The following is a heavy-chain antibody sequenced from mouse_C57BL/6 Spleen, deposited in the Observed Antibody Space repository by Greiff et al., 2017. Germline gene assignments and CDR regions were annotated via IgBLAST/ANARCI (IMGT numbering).Heavy chain of an antibody. CDR3: ANGILDYDVAY. J-gene: IGHJ3*01. D-gene: IGHD2-4*01. Sequence: QVQLKQSGAELVKPGASVKMSCKASGYTFTSYWITWVKQRPGQGLEWIGDIYPGSGSTNYNEKFKSKATLTLDTSSSTAYMQLSSLTSSDSAVYYCANGILDYDVAYWGQGTLVTVSA. CDR1: GYTFTSYW. CDR2: IYPGSGST. V-gene: IGHV1-55*01.